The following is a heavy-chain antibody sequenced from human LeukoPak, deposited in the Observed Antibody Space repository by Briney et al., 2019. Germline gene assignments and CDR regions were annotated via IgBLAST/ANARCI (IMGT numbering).Heavy chain of an antibody. D-gene: IGHD2-2*01. CDR2: IYYSGST. Sequence: SETLSLTCTVSGGSISSGGYYWSWIRQHPGKGLEWIGYIYYSGSTYYNPSLKSRVTISVDTSKNQFSLKLSSVTAADTAVYYCARGTLNWFDPWGQGTLVTVSS. CDR3: ARGTLNWFDP. CDR1: GGSISSGGYY. V-gene: IGHV4-31*03. J-gene: IGHJ5*02.